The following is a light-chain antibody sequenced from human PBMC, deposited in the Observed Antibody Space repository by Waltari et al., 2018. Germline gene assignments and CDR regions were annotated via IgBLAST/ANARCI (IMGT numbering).Light chain of an antibody. V-gene: IGKV1-13*02. CDR3: QHFNSYPPWT. J-gene: IGKJ2*01. CDR1: QDISNA. Sequence: AVQLTQSPSSLSASVGDRVSITCRASQDISNALAWYQQKAGKPPKLLIYDASTLESGVPSKFSGSGSGTYFTLTISSLQPEDFATYDCQHFNSYPPWTFGQGTNLEI. CDR2: DAS.